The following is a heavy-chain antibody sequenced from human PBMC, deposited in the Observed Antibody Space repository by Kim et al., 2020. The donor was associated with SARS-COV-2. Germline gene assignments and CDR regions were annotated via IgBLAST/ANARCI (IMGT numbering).Heavy chain of an antibody. V-gene: IGHV3-48*02. D-gene: IGHD6-19*01. CDR3: ARDRRISVAGTGGSFDF. J-gene: IGHJ4*02. Sequence: SVKGRFTVFRDNAKNSLYLQMNSLRDEDTALYYCARDRRISVAGTGGSFDFWGQGTLVRVSS.